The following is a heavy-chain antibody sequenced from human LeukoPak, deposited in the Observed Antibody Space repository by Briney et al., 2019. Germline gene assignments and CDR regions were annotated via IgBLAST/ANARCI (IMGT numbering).Heavy chain of an antibody. V-gene: IGHV1-18*01. CDR1: GYTFSSYG. J-gene: IGHJ4*02. CDR2: ISAYDGNT. Sequence: ASVKVSFQASGYTFSSYGFTWVRRAPGQGLELMGWISAYDGNTKYGQKFQGRVTMTKDTSTSTAYMDLRGLRFDDTAVYYCARDPHLFYYDSSGSPDYWGQGTLVTVSS. D-gene: IGHD3-22*01. CDR3: ARDPHLFYYDSSGSPDY.